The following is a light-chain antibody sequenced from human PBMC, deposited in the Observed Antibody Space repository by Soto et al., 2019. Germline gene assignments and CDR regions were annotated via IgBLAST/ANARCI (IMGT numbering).Light chain of an antibody. J-gene: IGKJ4*01. CDR3: QQLNSYPLT. CDR2: AAS. V-gene: IGKV1-9*01. Sequence: DIQLTQSPSFLSASVGDRVTITCRASQGISSYLAWYQQKPGKAPKLMIYAASTMQSGVTSRLSGSGFGTEFTLTFSSLQPEDFATYYCQQLNSYPLTFGGGTKVDIK. CDR1: QGISSY.